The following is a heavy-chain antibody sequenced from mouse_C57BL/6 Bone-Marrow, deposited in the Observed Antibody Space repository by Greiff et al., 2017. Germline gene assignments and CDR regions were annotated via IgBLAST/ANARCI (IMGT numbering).Heavy chain of an antibody. D-gene: IGHD2-3*01. CDR1: GYTFTGYW. CDR3: ASQSYDDFYAYYAMAY. Sequence: QVQLQQSGAELMKPGASVKLSCKATGYTFTGYWIEWVKQRPGHGLEWIGEILPGSGSTNYNEKFKGKAHFTAETYSNTDFMQHSSLNTEDSAISYCASQSYDDFYAYYAMAYWGQGTSVTVSS. V-gene: IGHV1-9*01. CDR2: ILPGSGST. J-gene: IGHJ4*01.